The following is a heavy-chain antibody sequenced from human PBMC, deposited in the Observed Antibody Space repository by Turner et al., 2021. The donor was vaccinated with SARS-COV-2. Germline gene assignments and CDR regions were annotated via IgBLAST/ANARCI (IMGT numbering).Heavy chain of an antibody. V-gene: IGHV4-4*07. J-gene: IGHJ3*01. CDR2: IHSSGII. CDR3: ARANEDLTRALDV. Sequence: VQLQESGPGPVKPSETLSLPCTVSGGSISSYFWSWIRQPAGKGLEWIGRIHSSGIINYNPSLKSRVTMSVDTSKNQVSLRLSSVTAADTAVYVCARANEDLTRALDVWGKGTMVTVSA. D-gene: IGHD3-16*01. CDR1: GGSISSYF.